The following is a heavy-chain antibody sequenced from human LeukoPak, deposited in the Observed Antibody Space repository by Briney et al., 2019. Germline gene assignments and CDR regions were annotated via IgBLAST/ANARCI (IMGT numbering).Heavy chain of an antibody. CDR3: ARSYYSQFDY. D-gene: IGHD3-10*01. CDR1: GGSFSGYY. Sequence: SETLSLTCAVYGGSFSGYYWSWIRQPPGKGLEWIGEINHSGSTNYNPSLKSRVTISVDTSKNQFSLKLSSVTAADTAVYYCARSYYSQFDYWGQGTLVTVSS. CDR2: INHSGST. V-gene: IGHV4-34*01. J-gene: IGHJ4*02.